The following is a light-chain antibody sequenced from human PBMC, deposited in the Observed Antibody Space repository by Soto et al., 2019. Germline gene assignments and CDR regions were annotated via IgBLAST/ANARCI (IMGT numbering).Light chain of an antibody. V-gene: IGLV2-14*01. J-gene: IGLJ1*01. CDR2: DVS. Sequence: LTQPASVSGSPGQSITISCTGTSSDIGGYDYVSWYQQYPGKAPKLMIYDVSNRPSGVSDRFSGSKSANTASLTITGLQAEDEADYYCNSYTTSSSLYVFGTGTKVTVL. CDR3: NSYTTSSSLYV. CDR1: SSDIGGYDY.